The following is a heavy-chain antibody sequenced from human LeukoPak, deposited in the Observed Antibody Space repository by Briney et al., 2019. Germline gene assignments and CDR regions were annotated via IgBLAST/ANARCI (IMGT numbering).Heavy chain of an antibody. V-gene: IGHV3-7*01. Sequence: GGSLRLSCAASGFTFSSYWMSWVRQAPGKGLEWVANIKQDGSEKYYVDSVKGRFTISRDNSKNTLYLQMNSLRAEDTAVYYCAKCEKYCSGGSCYLYYYYYYMDVWGKGTTVTVSS. CDR2: IKQDGSEK. D-gene: IGHD2-15*01. J-gene: IGHJ6*03. CDR1: GFTFSSYW. CDR3: AKCEKYCSGGSCYLYYYYYYMDV.